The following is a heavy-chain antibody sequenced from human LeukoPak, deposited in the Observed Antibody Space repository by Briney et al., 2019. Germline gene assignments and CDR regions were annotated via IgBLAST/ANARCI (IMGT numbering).Heavy chain of an antibody. CDR1: GDSMSNGGYF. CDR2: IYYTGST. CDR3: ARGLESAADTFDS. D-gene: IGHD6-13*01. J-gene: IGHJ4*02. Sequence: SETLSLTCTVSGDSMSNGGYFWSWIRQHPGKGLEWIGYIYYTGSTTYNPSLQSRVTMSVDTSKNNFSLRLNPVTATDTAVYYYARGLESAADTFDSWGQGTLVTVSS. V-gene: IGHV4-31*03.